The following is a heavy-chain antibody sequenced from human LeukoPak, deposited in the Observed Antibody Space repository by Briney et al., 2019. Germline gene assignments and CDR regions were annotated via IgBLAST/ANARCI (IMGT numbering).Heavy chain of an antibody. D-gene: IGHD2-2*01. Sequence: PSETLSLTCTVSGGSISSYYWSWIRQPPGKGLEWIGYIYYSGSTNYNPSLKSRVTISVDTSKNQFSLKLSSVTAADTAVYYCARLNLLPNWFDPWGQGTLVTVSS. CDR1: GGSISSYY. CDR2: IYYSGST. V-gene: IGHV4-59*08. CDR3: ARLNLLPNWFDP. J-gene: IGHJ5*02.